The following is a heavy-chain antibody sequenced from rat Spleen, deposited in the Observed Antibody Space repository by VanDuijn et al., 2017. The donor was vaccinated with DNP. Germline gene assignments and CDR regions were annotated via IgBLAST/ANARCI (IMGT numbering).Heavy chain of an antibody. J-gene: IGHJ2*01. CDR3: ARWSNFFDY. V-gene: IGHV3-3*01. CDR1: GYSISTSYR. CDR2: INSAGST. Sequence: EVQLQESGPGLVKPSQSLSLTCSVTGYSISTSYRWNWIRKFPGNKLEWMGYINSAGSTHYNPSLKSRISITRDTSKNQIFLQVNSVTLEDTATYYCARWSNFFDYWGQGVMVTVSS.